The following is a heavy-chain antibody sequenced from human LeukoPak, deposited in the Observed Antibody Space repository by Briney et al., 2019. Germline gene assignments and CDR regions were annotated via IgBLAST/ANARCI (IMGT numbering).Heavy chain of an antibody. J-gene: IGHJ6*03. CDR1: DIIVSSDV. D-gene: IGHD3-9*01. V-gene: IGHV3-30*19. Sequence: GGSLRLSCAASDIIVSSDVLRWVRQAPGKVLEWLAVMSNDGKDKHVADSVKGRFSVSRDVSSDTLYLQMNSRRAEDTAFYFWARECDSELLTGYSTVEYYYYYMEVWGKGTTVTVSS. CDR3: ARECDSELLTGYSTVEYYYYYMEV. CDR2: MSNDGKDK.